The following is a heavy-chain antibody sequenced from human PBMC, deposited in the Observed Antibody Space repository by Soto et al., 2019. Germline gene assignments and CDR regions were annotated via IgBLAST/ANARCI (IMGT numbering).Heavy chain of an antibody. J-gene: IGHJ3*02. CDR3: ARELGGDPDAFEI. V-gene: IGHV3-7*01. Sequence: GGSLRLSCAASGFTFSSYWMSWVRQAPGKGLEWVANIKQDGSEKYYVDSVKGRFTISRDNAKNSLYLQMNSLRAEDTAVYYCARELGGDPDAFEIWGQGTMVTVSS. CDR1: GFTFSSYW. CDR2: IKQDGSEK. D-gene: IGHD4-17*01.